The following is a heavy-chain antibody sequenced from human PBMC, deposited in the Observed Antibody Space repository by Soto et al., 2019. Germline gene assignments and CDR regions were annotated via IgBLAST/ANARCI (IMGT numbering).Heavy chain of an antibody. Sequence: EVQLLESGGGLIHPGGSLRLSCVASGFMFSDHSMNWVRQAPGKGLEWVSYITSSGDSIYYADSVKGRFTVSRDNAKNSVFLQMNSLRDEDTAVYYCARLPTGSTVTRWGQGTLVTVSS. CDR1: GFMFSDHS. J-gene: IGHJ4*02. D-gene: IGHD4-17*01. CDR2: ITSSGDSI. V-gene: IGHV3-48*02. CDR3: ARLPTGSTVTR.